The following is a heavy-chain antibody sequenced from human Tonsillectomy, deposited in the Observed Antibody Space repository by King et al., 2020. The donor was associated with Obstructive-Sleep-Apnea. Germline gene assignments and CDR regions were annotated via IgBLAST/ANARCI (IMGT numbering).Heavy chain of an antibody. CDR1: GFTFSSYG. D-gene: IGHD3-10*01. Sequence: VQLVESGGGVVQPGRSLRLSCAASGFTFSSYGMHWVRQAPGKGLEWVAVIWYDGSNKYYADSVKGRFTISRDNSKNTLYLQMNSLRAEDRAVYYCAKYTASQFGDYNWFDPWGQGPLVTVSS. CDR2: IWYDGSNK. V-gene: IGHV3-33*06. J-gene: IGHJ5*02. CDR3: AKYTASQFGDYNWFDP.